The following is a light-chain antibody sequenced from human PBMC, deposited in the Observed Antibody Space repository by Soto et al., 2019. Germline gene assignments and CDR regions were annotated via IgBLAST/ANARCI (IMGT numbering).Light chain of an antibody. Sequence: EIVMTQSPATLSVSPGERATLSCRASQSVSSNLAWYQQKPGQAPRLLIYGASTRATGIPARFSGSGSGTEFTLTISTLQYEDFTVYYCQQYNNGPALTFGGGNKVEIK. CDR2: GAS. J-gene: IGKJ4*01. CDR3: QQYNNGPALT. CDR1: QSVSSN. V-gene: IGKV3-15*01.